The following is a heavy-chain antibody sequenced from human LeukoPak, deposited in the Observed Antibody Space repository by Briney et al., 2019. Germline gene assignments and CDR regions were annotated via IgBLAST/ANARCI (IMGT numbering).Heavy chain of an antibody. V-gene: IGHV4-4*07. Sequence: SETLSLTCTVSGGSISSYYWSWIRQPAGKGLEWIGRIYTSGSTNYNPSLKSRVTISVDTSKNQFSLKLSSVTAADTAVYYCARVKAPADAFDIWGQGTMVTVSS. D-gene: IGHD6-6*01. CDR3: ARVKAPADAFDI. J-gene: IGHJ3*02. CDR1: GGSISSYY. CDR2: IYTSGST.